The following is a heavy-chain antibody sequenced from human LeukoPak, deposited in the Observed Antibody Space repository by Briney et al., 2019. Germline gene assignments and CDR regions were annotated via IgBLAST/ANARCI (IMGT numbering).Heavy chain of an antibody. CDR3: ARTDFTYYYYFMDV. J-gene: IGHJ6*03. CDR1: GVSISSSNSY. CDR2: IYYSGNT. V-gene: IGHV4-39*01. D-gene: IGHD2/OR15-2a*01. Sequence: SETLSLTCTVSGVSISSSNSYWGWIRQPPGKGLEWIGSIYYSGNTYYNASLKSQVSISIDTSKNQFSLKLSSVTAADTAVYYCARTDFTYYYYFMDVWGKGTTVTISS.